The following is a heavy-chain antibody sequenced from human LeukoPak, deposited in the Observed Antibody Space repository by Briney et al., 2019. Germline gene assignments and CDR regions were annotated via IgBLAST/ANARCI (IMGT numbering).Heavy chain of an antibody. D-gene: IGHD6-6*01. CDR2: INPNSGGT. CDR1: GYTFTDYY. J-gene: IGHJ4*02. Sequence: GGSVKVSCKASGYTFTDYYVHWVRQAPGQGLEWMGWINPNSGGTNYAQKFQGRVTMTRDTSISTVYMEMSRLRSDDTAVYYCARESVPAVAARRGLNYWGQGTLVAVSS. V-gene: IGHV1-2*02. CDR3: ARESVPAVAARRGLNY.